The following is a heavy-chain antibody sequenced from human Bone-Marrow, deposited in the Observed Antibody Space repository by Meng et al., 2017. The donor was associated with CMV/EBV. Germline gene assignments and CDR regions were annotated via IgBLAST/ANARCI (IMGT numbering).Heavy chain of an antibody. J-gene: IGHJ3*02. Sequence: ASVKVSCKASGYTFTGYYMHWVRQAPGQGLEWMGWINPNSGGTNYAQKFQGRVTMTRDTSISTAYMELSRLRSDDTAVYYCARGYCSSTRCYRASYAFDIWGQGTMVTVSS. V-gene: IGHV1-2*02. CDR2: INPNSGGT. D-gene: IGHD2-2*01. CDR1: GYTFTGYY. CDR3: ARGYCSSTRCYRASYAFDI.